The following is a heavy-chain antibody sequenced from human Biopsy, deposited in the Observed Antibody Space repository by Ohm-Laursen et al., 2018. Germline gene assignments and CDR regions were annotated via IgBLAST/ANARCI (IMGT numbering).Heavy chain of an antibody. CDR2: INAKTGDT. CDR3: TRGGYYYDSLAYYYWFDP. D-gene: IGHD3-22*01. V-gene: IGHV1-2*02. Sequence: GASVKVSCKVSGYTLTGYHVHWVRQAPGQGLEWMGWINAKTGDTNYAQKFQGRVTMTRDTSISTAYVDLSSLRSDDTAVYYCTRGGYYYDSLAYYYWFDPWGQGTLVTVSS. J-gene: IGHJ5*02. CDR1: GYTLTGYH.